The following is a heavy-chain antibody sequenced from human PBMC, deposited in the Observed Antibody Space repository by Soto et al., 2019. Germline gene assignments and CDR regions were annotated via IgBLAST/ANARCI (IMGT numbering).Heavy chain of an antibody. CDR2: IIPIFSTV. CDR3: ARGAYSSDTFDI. D-gene: IGHD4-4*01. V-gene: IGHV1-69*06. J-gene: IGHJ3*02. CDR1: GGTFRNYA. Sequence: QVQLVQSGAEVKKPGSSVKVSCKASGGTFRNYAINWVRQAPGQGLEWMGGIIPIFSTVNYAQDFQGRVTIMAVKSTSTAYMELSNLRSEDTCVYYCARGAYSSDTFDIWGQGTMVTVSS.